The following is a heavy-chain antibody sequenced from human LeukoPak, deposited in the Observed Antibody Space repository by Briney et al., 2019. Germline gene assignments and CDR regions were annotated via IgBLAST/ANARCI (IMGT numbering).Heavy chain of an antibody. V-gene: IGHV3-11*04. Sequence: GGSLRLSCAASGFTFSDYYMSWIRQAPGKGLEWVSYISSSGCTIYYADSVKVRFTISRDNAKNSLYLQMNSLRAEDTAVYYCARDSATPPARYSYGPFDYWGQGTLVTVSS. CDR1: GFTFSDYY. D-gene: IGHD5-18*01. CDR2: ISSSGCTI. J-gene: IGHJ4*02. CDR3: ARDSATPPARYSYGPFDY.